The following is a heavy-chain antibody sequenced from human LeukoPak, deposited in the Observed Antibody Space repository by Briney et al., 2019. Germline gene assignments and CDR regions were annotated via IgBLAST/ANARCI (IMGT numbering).Heavy chain of an antibody. V-gene: IGHV3-7*01. D-gene: IGHD5/OR15-5a*01. CDR3: ARLLHYERSVYRPVDC. CDR1: GFTFSSHS. CDR2: VKEDGSEE. J-gene: IGHJ4*02. Sequence: VQPGGSLRLSCAASGFTFSSHSMSWVRQAPGKGLEWVANVKEDGSEENYVASVKGRFTISRDNAVKSLYLQMNSLRAEDTAVYFCARLLHYERSVYRPVDCWGQGTLVAVSS.